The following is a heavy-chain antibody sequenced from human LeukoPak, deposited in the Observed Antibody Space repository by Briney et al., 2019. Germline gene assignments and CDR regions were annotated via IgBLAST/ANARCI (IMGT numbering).Heavy chain of an antibody. CDR1: GGSISSSSYY. CDR2: IYYSGST. D-gene: IGHD5-12*01. Sequence: PSETLSLTCTVSGGSISSSSYYWGWIRQPPGTGLEWIGSIYYSGSTYYNPSLKSRVTISVDTSKNQFSLKLSSVTAADTAVYYCARGHSGYDYRVDYWGQGTLVTVSS. CDR3: ARGHSGYDYRVDY. J-gene: IGHJ4*02. V-gene: IGHV4-39*07.